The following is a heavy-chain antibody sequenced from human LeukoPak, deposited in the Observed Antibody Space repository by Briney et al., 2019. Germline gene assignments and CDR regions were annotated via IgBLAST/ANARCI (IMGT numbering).Heavy chain of an antibody. J-gene: IGHJ4*02. Sequence: PGGSLRLSCAASGFTVSGNYMSWVRQAPGKGLGWVSVIYSGGSTYYADSVKGRFTISRDNSKNTLYLQMNRLRAEDTAVYYCASVRWYYDFWSGYYFDYWGQGTLVTVSS. D-gene: IGHD3-3*01. CDR3: ASVRWYYDFWSGYYFDY. CDR1: GFTVSGNY. CDR2: IYSGGST. V-gene: IGHV3-66*02.